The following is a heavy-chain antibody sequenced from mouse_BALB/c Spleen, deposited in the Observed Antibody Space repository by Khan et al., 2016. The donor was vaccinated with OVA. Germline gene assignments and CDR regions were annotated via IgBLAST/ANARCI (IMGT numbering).Heavy chain of an antibody. CDR1: GYSITSDYA. CDR2: IHYSGST. Sequence: EVQLQESGPGLVKPSQSLTLTCTVTGYSITSDYAWNWIRQFPGSKLVWMGYIHYSGSTSYNPSLKSRISITRDTSKNQFFLQLNSVTTEDTATXYCARRSVWGAGTTVTVSS. V-gene: IGHV3-2*02. CDR3: ARRSV. J-gene: IGHJ1*01.